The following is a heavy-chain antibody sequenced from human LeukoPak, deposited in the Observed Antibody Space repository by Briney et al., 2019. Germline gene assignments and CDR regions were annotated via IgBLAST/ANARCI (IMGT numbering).Heavy chain of an antibody. J-gene: IGHJ4*02. CDR3: ARAVTGYSSSWYIAMADY. CDR1: GFTFSNYS. Sequence: GGSLRLSCAASGFTFSNYSMNWVRQAPGKGLEWVSSISSGSSYIYYADSVKGRFTISRDNAKNSLYLQMNNLRAEDTAVYYCARAVTGYSSSWYIAMADYWGQGTLVTVSS. D-gene: IGHD6-13*01. V-gene: IGHV3-21*01. CDR2: ISSGSSYI.